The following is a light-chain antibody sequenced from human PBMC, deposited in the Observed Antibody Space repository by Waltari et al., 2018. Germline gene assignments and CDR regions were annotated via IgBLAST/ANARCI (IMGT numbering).Light chain of an antibody. Sequence: DIKMTQFPSSLSASVGDKVTISCHASEGISSWLSWYQQRPGKAPKPLIFAGSSLQSGVPSRFSGSGSGTYYTLTITALQPEDVGIYYCQQYDDLPYSFGQGTTVEIK. CDR2: AGS. J-gene: IGKJ2*03. CDR3: QQYDDLPYS. V-gene: IGKV1D-16*01. CDR1: EGISSW.